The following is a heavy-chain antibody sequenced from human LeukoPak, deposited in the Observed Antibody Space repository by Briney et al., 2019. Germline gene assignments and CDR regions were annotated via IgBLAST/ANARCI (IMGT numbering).Heavy chain of an antibody. CDR2: IYYSGST. D-gene: IGHD3-10*01. Sequence: SETLSLTCTVSGGSISSSSYYWGWIRQPPGKGLEWIGSIYYSGSTYYNPSLKSRVTISVDTSKNQFSLKLSSVTAADTAVYYCARITMVRGGIITGTTGSYYFDYWGQGTLVTVSS. V-gene: IGHV4-39*01. J-gene: IGHJ4*02. CDR3: ARITMVRGGIITGTTGSYYFDY. CDR1: GGSISSSSYY.